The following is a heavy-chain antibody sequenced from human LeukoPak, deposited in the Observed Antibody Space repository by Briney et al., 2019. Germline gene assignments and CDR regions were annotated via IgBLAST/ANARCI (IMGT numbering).Heavy chain of an antibody. D-gene: IGHD3-10*01. Sequence: SETLSLTCAVYGGSFSGYYWSWIRQPPGKGLEWIGEINHSGSTNYNPSLKSRVTISVDTSKNQFSLKLSSVTAADTAVYYCARRRGLWFGGLVGGYFDYWGQGTLVTVSS. J-gene: IGHJ4*02. CDR2: INHSGST. CDR1: GGSFSGYY. V-gene: IGHV4-34*01. CDR3: ARRRGLWFGGLVGGYFDY.